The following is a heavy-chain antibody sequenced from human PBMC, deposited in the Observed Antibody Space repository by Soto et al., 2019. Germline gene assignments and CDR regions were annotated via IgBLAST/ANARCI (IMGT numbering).Heavy chain of an antibody. CDR1: GFIFSNAL. Sequence: PGGSLRLSCAASGFIFSNALMNWVRQAPGKGLEWVGRIKSEADGGTRLYAAPVKGRFIISRDDSKNTLYLQMSSLKTEDTAVYYCTTAPAYHYDSSGYWFFDFWGQGTPLTVSS. D-gene: IGHD3-22*01. V-gene: IGHV3-15*07. CDR2: IKSEADGGTR. CDR3: TTAPAYHYDSSGYWFFDF. J-gene: IGHJ4*02.